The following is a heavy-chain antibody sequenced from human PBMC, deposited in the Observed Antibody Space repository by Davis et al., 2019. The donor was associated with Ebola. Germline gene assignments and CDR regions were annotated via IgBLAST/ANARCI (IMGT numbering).Heavy chain of an antibody. Sequence: PGGSLRLSCAASGFTFSSYSMNWVRQAPGKGLEWVSYISSSSSTIYYADSVKGRFTISRDNAKNSLYLQMNSLRAEDTAVYYCARDVAADSFVGDPFDYWGQGTLVTVSS. CDR3: ARDVAADSFVGDPFDY. V-gene: IGHV3-48*04. CDR1: GFTFSSYS. J-gene: IGHJ4*02. D-gene: IGHD6-13*01. CDR2: ISSSSSTI.